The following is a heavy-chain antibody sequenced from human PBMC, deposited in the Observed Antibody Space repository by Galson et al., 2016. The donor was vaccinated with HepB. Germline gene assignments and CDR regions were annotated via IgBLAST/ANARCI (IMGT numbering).Heavy chain of an antibody. Sequence: SLRLSCAASGFTFSNYVMNWVRQAPGKGLEWVSAISVSGDRTYYADSLKGRFTISRDNAKNTLYLEMNSLRAEDTAVYYCARDSGAYGWYFDFWGRGTLVTVSS. CDR1: GFTFSNYV. D-gene: IGHD2-15*01. J-gene: IGHJ4*02. CDR2: ISVSGDRT. CDR3: ARDSGAYGWYFDF. V-gene: IGHV3-23*01.